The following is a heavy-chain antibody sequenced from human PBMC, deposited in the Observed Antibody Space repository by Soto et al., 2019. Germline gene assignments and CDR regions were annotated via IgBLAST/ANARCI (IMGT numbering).Heavy chain of an antibody. CDR1: GYTLTELS. J-gene: IGHJ4*02. Sequence: ASVKVSCKVSGYTLTELSMHWVRQAPGKGLEWMGGFDPEDGETIYAQKFQGRVTMTADTSTDTAYMELRSLRSEDTAVYYCARDNIYYDSSGAQGFDYWGQGTLVTVSS. D-gene: IGHD3-22*01. CDR2: FDPEDGET. V-gene: IGHV1-24*01. CDR3: ARDNIYYDSSGAQGFDY.